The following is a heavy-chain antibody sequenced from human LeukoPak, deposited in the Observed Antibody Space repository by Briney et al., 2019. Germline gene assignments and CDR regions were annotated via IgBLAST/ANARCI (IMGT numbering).Heavy chain of an antibody. CDR1: GFIFSSYA. Sequence: GGSLRLSCAASGFIFSSYAMSWVRQAPGKGLEWVSAISGSGGSTYYADSVKGRFTISRDNSKNTLYLQMNSLRAEDTAVYYCAKDLDYGDYSDYWGQGTLVTVSS. J-gene: IGHJ4*02. D-gene: IGHD4-17*01. CDR2: ISGSGGST. V-gene: IGHV3-23*01. CDR3: AKDLDYGDYSDY.